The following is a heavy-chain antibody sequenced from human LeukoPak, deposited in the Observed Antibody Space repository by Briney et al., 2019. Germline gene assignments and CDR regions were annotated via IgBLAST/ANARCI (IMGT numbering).Heavy chain of an antibody. J-gene: IGHJ4*02. V-gene: IGHV3-30*19. D-gene: IGHD1-26*01. CDR3: AREGLQRKFSGSYHFDY. CDR2: IWYDGSNK. Sequence: GGSLRLSCAASGFTFSSYGMHWVRQAPGKGLEWVAVIWYDGSNKYYADSVKGRFTISRDNSKNTLYLQMNSLRAEDTAVYYCAREGLQRKFSGSYHFDYWGQGTLVTVSS. CDR1: GFTFSSYG.